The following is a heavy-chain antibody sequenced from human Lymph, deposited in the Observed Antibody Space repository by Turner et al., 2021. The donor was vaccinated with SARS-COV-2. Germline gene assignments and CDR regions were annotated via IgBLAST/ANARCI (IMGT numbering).Heavy chain of an antibody. D-gene: IGHD5-12*01. CDR1: GYSFPTYW. CDR3: ARLPIARGYSGYDFYYFDY. J-gene: IGHJ4*02. CDR2: IYPGDSDT. Sequence: EVQLVQSGAEVKKPGESLKISCQGSGYSFPTYWIGWVRQMPGKGLEWMGIIYPGDSDTGYSPSFQGQVTISADKSISTAYLQWSSLKASDTAMYYCARLPIARGYSGYDFYYFDYWGQGTLVTVSS. V-gene: IGHV5-51*01.